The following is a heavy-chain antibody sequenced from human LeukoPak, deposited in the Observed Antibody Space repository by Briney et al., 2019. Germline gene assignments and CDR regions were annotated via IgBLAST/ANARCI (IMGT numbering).Heavy chain of an antibody. CDR1: GFTFSSNG. Sequence: PGGSLRLSCVASGFTFSSNGMHWVRQAAGKGLEWVSGIDTAGDPCYPGSVKGRFTISRENAKNSLYLQMNSLTAGDTAVYYCARGYGSGSYVGMDVWGKGTTVTVSS. CDR2: IDTAGDP. D-gene: IGHD3-10*01. V-gene: IGHV3-13*05. CDR3: ARGYGSGSYVGMDV. J-gene: IGHJ6*04.